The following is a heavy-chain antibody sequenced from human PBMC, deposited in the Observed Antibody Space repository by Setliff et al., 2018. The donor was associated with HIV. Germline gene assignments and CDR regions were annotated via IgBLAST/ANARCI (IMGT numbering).Heavy chain of an antibody. CDR1: GDSIGYYY. V-gene: IGHV4-38-2*02. Sequence: SETLSLTCTVSGDSIGYYYWSWIRQPPGKGLERIGSIYHSGITYYNSSLKSRVTISVDTSKNQFSLNLTSVTAADTAVYYCARLGYSGSLVGAFDIWGQGTMVTVSS. J-gene: IGHJ3*02. D-gene: IGHD1-26*01. CDR2: IYHSGIT. CDR3: ARLGYSGSLVGAFDI.